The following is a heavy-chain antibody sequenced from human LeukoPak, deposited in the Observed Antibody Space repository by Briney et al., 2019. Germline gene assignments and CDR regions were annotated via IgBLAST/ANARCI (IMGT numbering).Heavy chain of an antibody. V-gene: IGHV4-30-4*01. CDR2: IYDGGNT. D-gene: IGHD4-17*01. J-gene: IGHJ4*02. CDR3: ARASNYGPYSL. CDR1: GASISSGDYY. Sequence: PSETLSLTCSVSGASISSGDYYWSWIRQPPGKGLEWIGYIYDGGNTYYNPSLKSRVTISVDTSTNQFSLKLSSVTAADTAVYYCARASNYGPYSLWGQGTLVTVSS.